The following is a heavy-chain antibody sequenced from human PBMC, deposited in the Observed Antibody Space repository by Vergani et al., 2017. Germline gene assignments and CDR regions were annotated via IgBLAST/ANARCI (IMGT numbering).Heavy chain of an antibody. CDR1: GGSISSYY. CDR3: ARSPFWSGYQYYYNKDV. J-gene: IGHJ6*03. CDR2: IYTSGST. V-gene: IGHV4-4*07. D-gene: IGHD3-3*01. Sequence: QVQLQESGPGLVKPSETLSLTCTVSGGSISSYYWSWIRPPAGKGLEWIGRIYTSGSTNYNPSLKSRVTISVDTSKNQFSLKLSSVTAADTAVYYCARSPFWSGYQYYYNKDVWGKGITVTVSS.